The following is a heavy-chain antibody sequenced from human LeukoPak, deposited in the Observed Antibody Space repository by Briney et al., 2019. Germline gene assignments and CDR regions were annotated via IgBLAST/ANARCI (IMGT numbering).Heavy chain of an antibody. CDR2: IYHSGST. D-gene: IGHD2-2*01. CDR1: GGSISSGGYS. V-gene: IGHV4-30-2*01. J-gene: IGHJ5*02. CDR3: ARVVSPTDWFDP. Sequence: SQTLSPTCAVSGGSISSGGYSWSWIRQPPGKGLEWIGYIYHSGSTYYNPSLKSRVTISVDRSKNQFSLKLSSVTAADTAVYYCARVVSPTDWFDPWGQGTLVTVSS.